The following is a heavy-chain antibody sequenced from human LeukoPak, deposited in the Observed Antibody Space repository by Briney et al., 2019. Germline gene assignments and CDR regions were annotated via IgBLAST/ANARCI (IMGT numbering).Heavy chain of an antibody. J-gene: IGHJ4*02. V-gene: IGHV3-74*01. D-gene: IGHD4-23*01. CDR3: ARERGNSFDY. CDR1: GFTFSTYW. Sequence: GGSLRLSCAASGFTFSTYWMHWVRQAPGKGLVWVSRINSDGTGTSYADSVKGRFTISRDNAENSLYLQMNSLRAEDTAVYYCARERGNSFDYWGQGTLVTVSS. CDR2: INSDGTGT.